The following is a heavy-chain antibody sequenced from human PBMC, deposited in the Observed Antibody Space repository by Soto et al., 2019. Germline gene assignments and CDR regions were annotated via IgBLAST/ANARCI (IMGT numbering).Heavy chain of an antibody. CDR3: ARGRGFWSGYSMRAFDY. J-gene: IGHJ4*02. CDR2: MNPNSGNT. D-gene: IGHD3-3*01. CDR1: GYTFTSYD. Sequence: QVQLVQSGAEVKKPGASVKVSCKASGYTFTSYDINWVRQATGQGLEWMGWMNPNSGNTGYAQKFQGRVTMTRNTSISTAYMELSSLRSEDTAVYYCARGRGFWSGYSMRAFDYWGQGTLVTVSS. V-gene: IGHV1-8*01.